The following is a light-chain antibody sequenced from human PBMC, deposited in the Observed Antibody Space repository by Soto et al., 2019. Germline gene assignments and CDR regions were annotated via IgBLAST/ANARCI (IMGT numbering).Light chain of an antibody. CDR2: GAS. V-gene: IGKV3-15*01. CDR1: QSVSSN. CDR3: QQYNNWPPT. Sequence: EMVMTQSLATLSVSPGERATLSCRASQSVSSNLAWYQQKPGQAPRLLIYGASTRATGIPARFSGSGSGTEFTLTISSLQSEDFAVYYCQQYNNWPPTFGQGTRLEIK. J-gene: IGKJ5*01.